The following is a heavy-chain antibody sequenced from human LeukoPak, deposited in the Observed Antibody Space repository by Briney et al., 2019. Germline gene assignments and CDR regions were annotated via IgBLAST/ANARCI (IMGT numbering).Heavy chain of an antibody. CDR1: GGSISSYY. Sequence: PSETLSLTCTVSGGSISSYYWSWIRQPPGKGLEWIGYIYYSGSTNYNPSLKSRVTISVDTSKNQFSLKLSSVTAADTAVYYCARLHLGYCSSTSCSNFDYWGQGTLVTVSS. V-gene: IGHV4-59*01. CDR3: ARLHLGYCSSTSCSNFDY. D-gene: IGHD2-2*01. CDR2: IYYSGST. J-gene: IGHJ4*02.